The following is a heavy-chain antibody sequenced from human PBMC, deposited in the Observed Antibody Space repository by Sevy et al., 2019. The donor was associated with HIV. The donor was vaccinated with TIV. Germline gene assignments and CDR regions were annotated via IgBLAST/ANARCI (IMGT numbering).Heavy chain of an antibody. D-gene: IGHD3-3*01. V-gene: IGHV3-48*03. J-gene: IGHJ6*02. Sequence: GGCLRLSCAASGFTFSSFEMTWVRQAPGKGLEWVSYISSSGSTIYYTNSVKGRFTISRDNANNSLYLQMNSLRAEDTAVYYCAKRGGHYDLGMDVWGQGTTVTVSS. CDR2: ISSSGSTI. CDR3: AKRGGHYDLGMDV. CDR1: GFTFSSFE.